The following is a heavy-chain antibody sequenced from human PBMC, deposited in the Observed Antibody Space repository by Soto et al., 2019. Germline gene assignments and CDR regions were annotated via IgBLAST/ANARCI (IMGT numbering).Heavy chain of an antibody. J-gene: IGHJ4*02. CDR1: GGSISSYY. D-gene: IGHD1-26*01. Sequence: SETLSLTCTVSGGSISSYYWSWIRQPPGKGLEWIGYIYYSGSTNYNPSLKSRVTISVATSKNQFSLKLSSVTAADTAVYYCARVVRGGSYPRPHFDYWGQGTLVTVSS. CDR3: ARVVRGGSYPRPHFDY. CDR2: IYYSGST. V-gene: IGHV4-59*01.